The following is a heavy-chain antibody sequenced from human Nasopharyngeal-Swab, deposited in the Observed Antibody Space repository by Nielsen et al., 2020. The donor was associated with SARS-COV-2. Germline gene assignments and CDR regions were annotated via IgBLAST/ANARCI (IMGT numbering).Heavy chain of an antibody. V-gene: IGHV4-4*07. CDR3: ARDRHWLVDY. CDR2: IYFSEST. Sequence: WIRQPPGKGLEWIGRIYFSESTNYNPSLTSRVTMSVDTSKNQFSLKLSSVTAADTAVYYCARDRHWLVDYWGQGTLGTVSS. D-gene: IGHD6-19*01. J-gene: IGHJ4*02.